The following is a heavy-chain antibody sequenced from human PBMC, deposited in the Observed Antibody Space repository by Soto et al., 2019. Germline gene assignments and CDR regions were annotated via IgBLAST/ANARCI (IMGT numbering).Heavy chain of an antibody. CDR3: ARDRGGSGWYYLDY. D-gene: IGHD6-19*01. CDR2: IYPSGGST. V-gene: IGHV1-46*01. Sequence: ASVKVSCKASGHTFTNYFMHWVRQAPGQGPEWMGIIYPSGGSTSNAQNLQGRVTLTRDTSTSTVYMELSSLRLEDTAVYYCARDRGGSGWYYLDYWGQGTLVTVSS. J-gene: IGHJ4*02. CDR1: GHTFTNYF.